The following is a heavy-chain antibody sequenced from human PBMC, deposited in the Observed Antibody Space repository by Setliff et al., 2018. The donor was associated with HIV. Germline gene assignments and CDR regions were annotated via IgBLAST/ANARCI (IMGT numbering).Heavy chain of an antibody. CDR3: ARLRPTAFFDY. CDR1: GYTFTSYD. J-gene: IGHJ4*02. V-gene: IGHV1-8*02. CDR2: MNPNNGNT. D-gene: IGHD3-3*01. Sequence: ASVKVSCKASGYTFTSYDINWVRQATGQGLEWMGWMNPNNGNTGYAEKFQGRVTMTRDTSTSTVYMELSSLRSDDTAVYYCARLRPTAFFDYWGQGTLVTVSS.